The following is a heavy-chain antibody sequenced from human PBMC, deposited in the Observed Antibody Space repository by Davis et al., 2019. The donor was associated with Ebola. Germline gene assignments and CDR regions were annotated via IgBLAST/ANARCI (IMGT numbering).Heavy chain of an antibody. CDR1: GGSFSGYY. CDR2: IYHSGST. D-gene: IGHD4-17*01. CDR3: ARTTVTTNWFDP. Sequence: MPSETLSLTCAVYGGSFSGYYWSWIRQPPGKGLEWIGEIYHSGSTNYNPSLKSRVTISVDKSKNQFSLKLSSVTAADTAVYYCARTTVTTNWFDPWGQGTLVTVSS. J-gene: IGHJ5*02. V-gene: IGHV4-34*01.